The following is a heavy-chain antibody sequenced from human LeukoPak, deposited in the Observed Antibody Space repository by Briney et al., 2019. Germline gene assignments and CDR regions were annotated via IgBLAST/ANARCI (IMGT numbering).Heavy chain of an antibody. CDR3: AREIAGYFDY. D-gene: IGHD6-13*01. CDR1: GYTFTSYY. J-gene: IGHJ4*02. CDR2: IIPIFGTA. Sequence: SVKVSCKASGYTFTSYYMHWVRQAPGQGLEWMGGIIPIFGTANYAQKFQGRVTITADESTSTAYMELSSLRSEDTAVYYCAREIAGYFDYWGQGTLVTVSS. V-gene: IGHV1-69*13.